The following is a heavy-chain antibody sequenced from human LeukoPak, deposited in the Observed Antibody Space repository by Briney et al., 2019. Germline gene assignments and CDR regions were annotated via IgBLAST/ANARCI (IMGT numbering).Heavy chain of an antibody. J-gene: IGHJ4*02. CDR1: GGSISSSSCY. CDR2: IYYSGST. D-gene: IGHD1-26*01. V-gene: IGHV4-39*01. CDR3: ARGAPPRWGAADY. Sequence: SETLSLTCTVSGGSISSSSCYWGWIRQPPGKGLEWIGSIYYSGSTYYNPSLKSRVTISVDTSKNQFSLKLSSVTAADTAVYYCARGAPPRWGAADYWGQGTLVTVSS.